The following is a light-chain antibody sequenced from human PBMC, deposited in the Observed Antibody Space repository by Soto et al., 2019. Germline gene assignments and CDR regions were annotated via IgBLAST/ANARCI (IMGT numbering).Light chain of an antibody. CDR3: QEYKSAT. V-gene: IGKV1-5*01. CDR2: DAS. CDR1: QSISDW. Sequence: DIQMTQSPSTLSASVGDRVTITCRASQSISDWLAWYQQKPGKAPILLIYDASTLQSGVPSRFSGSGSGTEFTLTISSLQPDDFATYYCQEYKSATFGQGTKLEIE. J-gene: IGKJ2*01.